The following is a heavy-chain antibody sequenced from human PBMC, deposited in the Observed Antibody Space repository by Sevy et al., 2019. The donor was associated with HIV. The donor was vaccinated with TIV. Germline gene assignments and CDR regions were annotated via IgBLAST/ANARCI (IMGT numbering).Heavy chain of an antibody. CDR1: GGSISSSSYY. CDR2: IYYSGST. Sequence: SETLSLTCTVSGGSISSSSYYWGWIRQPPGKGLEWIGSIYYSGSTYYNPSLKSRVTISVDTSKNQFSLKLSSVTAADTAVYYCVRLRNDFWSGYPAPGIDYWGQGTLVTVSS. D-gene: IGHD3-3*01. J-gene: IGHJ4*02. CDR3: VRLRNDFWSGYPAPGIDY. V-gene: IGHV4-39*01.